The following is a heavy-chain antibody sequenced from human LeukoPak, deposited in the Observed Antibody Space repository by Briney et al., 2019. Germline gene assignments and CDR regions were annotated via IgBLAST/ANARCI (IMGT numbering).Heavy chain of an antibody. CDR3: ATDIQAVAGSH. V-gene: IGHV1-8*01. J-gene: IGHJ4*02. Sequence: ASVKVSCKASGYTFTSYDINWVRQATGQGLEWMGWMNPNSGNTGYAQKFQGRVTMTEDTSTDTAYMELSSLRSEDTAVYYCATDIQAVAGSHWGQGTLVTVSS. CDR2: MNPNSGNT. CDR1: GYTFTSYD. D-gene: IGHD6-19*01.